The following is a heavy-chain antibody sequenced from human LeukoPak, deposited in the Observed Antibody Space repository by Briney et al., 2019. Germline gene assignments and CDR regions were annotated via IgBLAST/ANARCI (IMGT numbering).Heavy chain of an antibody. CDR3: AREGPGIADYFDY. Sequence: GGCLRLSCAAAGFSFSDYYMSCISQAPGNGMGWDSYISSSGSTIYYADSVKGRFTISRDNAKNSLYLQMNSLRAEDTAVYYCAREGPGIADYFDYWGQGTLVTVSS. D-gene: IGHD6-13*01. J-gene: IGHJ4*02. CDR1: GFSFSDYY. CDR2: ISSSGSTI. V-gene: IGHV3-11*01.